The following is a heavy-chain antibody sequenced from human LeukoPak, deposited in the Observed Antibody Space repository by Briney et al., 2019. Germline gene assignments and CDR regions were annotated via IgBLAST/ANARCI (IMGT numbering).Heavy chain of an antibody. V-gene: IGHV3-23*01. D-gene: IGHD1-14*01. CDR2: ISGSGGST. Sequence: GGSLRLSCAASGFTFSSYAMSWVRQAPGKGLEWVSAISGSGGSTYYADSVKGRFTISRDNTKNTLYLQMNSLRAEDTAVYYCAKDPGSRIGDYYYYYMDVWGKGTTVTVSS. J-gene: IGHJ6*03. CDR3: AKDPGSRIGDYYYYYMDV. CDR1: GFTFSSYA.